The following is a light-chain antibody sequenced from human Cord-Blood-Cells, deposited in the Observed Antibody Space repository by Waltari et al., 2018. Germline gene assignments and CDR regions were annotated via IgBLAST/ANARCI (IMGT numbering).Light chain of an antibody. J-gene: IGKJ1*01. CDR3: QQRSNWPT. V-gene: IGKV3-11*01. CDR2: DAS. CDR1: QSVSSY. Sequence: EIVLTQPPATLSSSPGESATLSCRVSQSVSSYLAWYQQKPGQAPRLLIYDASNRATGIPARFSGSGSGTDFTLTISSLEPEDFAVYYCQQRSNWPTFGQGTKVEIK.